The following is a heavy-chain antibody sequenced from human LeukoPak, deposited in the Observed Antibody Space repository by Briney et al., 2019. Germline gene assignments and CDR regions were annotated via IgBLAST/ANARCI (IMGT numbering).Heavy chain of an antibody. CDR2: IIPIFGTA. CDR1: GGTFSSYA. J-gene: IGHJ4*02. CDR3: ASPTGVVVL. Sequence: VASVKVSCKASGGTFSSYAISWVRQGPGQGLEWMVRIIPIFGTANYAQKFQGRVTITTDESTSTAYMELSSLRSEDTAVYYCASPTGVVVLWGQGTLVTVSS. V-gene: IGHV1-69*05. D-gene: IGHD3-22*01.